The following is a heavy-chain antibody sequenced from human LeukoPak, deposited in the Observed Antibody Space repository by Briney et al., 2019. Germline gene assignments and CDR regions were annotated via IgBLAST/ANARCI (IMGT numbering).Heavy chain of an antibody. D-gene: IGHD2-2*01. CDR1: GFTFSSYA. Sequence: GGSLRLSRAASGFTFSSYAMSWVRQAPGKGLEWVSAISGSGSSTYYAASVKGRFTISRDNSKNTLYLQMNSLRAEDTAVYYCAKPGSSDIVVVPAAIPYYYYYYYMDVWGKGTTVTVSS. J-gene: IGHJ6*03. CDR3: AKPGSSDIVVVPAAIPYYYYYYYMDV. CDR2: ISGSGSST. V-gene: IGHV3-23*01.